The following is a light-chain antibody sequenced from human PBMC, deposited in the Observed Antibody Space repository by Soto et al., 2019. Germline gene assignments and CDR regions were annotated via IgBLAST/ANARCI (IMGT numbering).Light chain of an antibody. Sequence: ETVMTQSPATLSVSPGERATLSCMASQSVNSNLAWYQQKPGQAPSLLIFGASTRATGIPARFSGSGSGTEFTLTISSLQSEDFAVYYCQQYSNWPPYTFGQGTKLEIK. J-gene: IGKJ2*01. CDR1: QSVNSN. CDR2: GAS. V-gene: IGKV3-15*01. CDR3: QQYSNWPPYT.